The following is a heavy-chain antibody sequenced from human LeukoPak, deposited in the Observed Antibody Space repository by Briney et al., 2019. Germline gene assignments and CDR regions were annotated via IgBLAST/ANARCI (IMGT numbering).Heavy chain of an antibody. CDR1: GFTFSNAW. Sequence: GGSLRLSCAASGFTFSNAWMSWVRQAPGKGLEWVANIKQDGSEKYYVDSVKGRFTISRDNAKNSLYLQMNSLRAEDTAVYYCARDYDFWSGKGAFDIWGQGTMVTVSS. CDR2: IKQDGSEK. J-gene: IGHJ3*02. D-gene: IGHD3-3*01. V-gene: IGHV3-7*01. CDR3: ARDYDFWSGKGAFDI.